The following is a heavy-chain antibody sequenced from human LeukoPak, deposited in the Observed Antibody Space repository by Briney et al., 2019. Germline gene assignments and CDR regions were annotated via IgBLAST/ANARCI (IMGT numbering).Heavy chain of an antibody. J-gene: IGHJ5*02. Sequence: SETLSLTCTVSGGSISSYYWSRIRQPPGKGLEWIGYIYTSGSTNYNPSLKSRVTISVDTFKNQFSLKLSSVTAADTAVYYCARRGGYCSSTSCYNWFDPWGQGTLVTVSS. CDR3: ARRGGYCSSTSCYNWFDP. CDR1: GGSISSYY. D-gene: IGHD2-2*01. CDR2: IYTSGST. V-gene: IGHV4-4*09.